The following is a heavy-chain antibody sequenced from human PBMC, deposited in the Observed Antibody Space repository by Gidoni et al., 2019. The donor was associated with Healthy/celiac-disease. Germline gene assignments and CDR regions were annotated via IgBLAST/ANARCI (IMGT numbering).Heavy chain of an antibody. J-gene: IGHJ3*02. D-gene: IGHD6-6*01. V-gene: IGHV4-59*08. CDR2: IYYSGST. CDR1: VGSISSYY. Sequence: QVQLQESGPGLVKPSETLSLTCTVSVGSISSYYWSWIRQPPGKGLEWIGYIYYSGSTNYNPSLKSRVTISVDTSKNQFSLKLSSVTAADTAVYYCARPRTFSSYDAFDIWGQGTMVTVSS. CDR3: ARPRTFSSYDAFDI.